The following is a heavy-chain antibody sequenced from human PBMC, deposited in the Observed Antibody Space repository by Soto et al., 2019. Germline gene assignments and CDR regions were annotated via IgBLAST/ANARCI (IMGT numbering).Heavy chain of an antibody. Sequence: GESLKISCKGSGYTFTDYWINWVRQMPGKGLEWMGRIDPSDSYTKYSPSFQGHVTISADKSISTAYLEWSSLEASDTAMYYCARARSITIFGVVGFEMDVWGQGTTVTVSS. CDR2: IDPSDSYT. V-gene: IGHV5-10-1*01. J-gene: IGHJ6*02. D-gene: IGHD3-3*01. CDR1: GYTFTDYW. CDR3: ARARSITIFGVVGFEMDV.